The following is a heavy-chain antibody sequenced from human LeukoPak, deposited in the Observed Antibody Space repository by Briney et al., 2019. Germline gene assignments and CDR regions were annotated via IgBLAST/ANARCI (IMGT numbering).Heavy chain of an antibody. CDR1: GFTFSSYN. CDR2: ISCSSYI. Sequence: GGSLTLPCTASGFTFSSYNMNWVRQAPGKGLEWVSYISCSSYIHYADSVKGRFTISRDNAKNSLYLQMNSLRAEDTAVYYCARGGAAGGHGVPHTWGQGAMVTV. V-gene: IGHV3-21*01. J-gene: IGHJ5*02. D-gene: IGHD4-17*01. CDR3: ARGGAAGGHGVPHT.